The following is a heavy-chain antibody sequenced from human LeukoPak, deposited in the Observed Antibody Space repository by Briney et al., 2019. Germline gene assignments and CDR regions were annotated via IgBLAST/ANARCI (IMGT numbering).Heavy chain of an antibody. J-gene: IGHJ3*02. CDR3: AREKPYAFDI. CDR2: IYTSGST. Sequence: SETLSLTCTVSGGSISSYYWSWIRQPPGKGLEWIGYIYTSGSTNYNPSLKSRVTISVDTSKNQFSLKLSSVTAADTAVYYCAREKPYAFDIWGQGTMVTVSS. V-gene: IGHV4-4*08. CDR1: GGSISSYY.